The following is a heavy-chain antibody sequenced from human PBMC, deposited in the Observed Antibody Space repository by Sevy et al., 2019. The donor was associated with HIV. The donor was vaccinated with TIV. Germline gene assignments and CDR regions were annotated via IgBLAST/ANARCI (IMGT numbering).Heavy chain of an antibody. CDR2: VFHTGST. V-gene: IGHV4-30-2*01. D-gene: IGHD4-17*01. CDR1: GDSISSGVFS. Sequence: SETLSLTCAVSGDSISSGVFSWNWIRQPPGKGLEWSGYVFHTGSTYYNPSLKSRATISVDTSKNQFSLKLSSMTAADTAVYYCARDGGTLTSPGSFDFWGQGKMVTVSS. CDR3: ARDGGTLTSPGSFDF. J-gene: IGHJ3*01.